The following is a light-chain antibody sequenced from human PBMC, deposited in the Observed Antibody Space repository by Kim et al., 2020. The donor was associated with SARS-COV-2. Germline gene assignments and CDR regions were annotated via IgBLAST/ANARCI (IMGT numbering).Light chain of an antibody. CDR2: KAS. Sequence: AAVGDRVTITRRASLSISDLLAWYQQKPGKAPKLLIFKASNLDSGVPSRFSGSGSGTEFTLTISSLQPDDFATYYCQQYSSYSITFGQGTRLEIK. V-gene: IGKV1-5*03. CDR3: QQYSSYSIT. J-gene: IGKJ5*01. CDR1: LSISDL.